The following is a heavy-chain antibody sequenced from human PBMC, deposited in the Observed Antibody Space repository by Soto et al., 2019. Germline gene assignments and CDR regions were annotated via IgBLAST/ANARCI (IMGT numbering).Heavy chain of an antibody. D-gene: IGHD3-16*01. CDR1: GASISSYY. Sequence: CTVSGASISSYYWSWIRQPAGKGLEWIGRIQASGSTKYNPSLKSRLTLSVDTSKNQFSLELNSVTAADTAVYYCARDRGFTSGYEGLVDYWGQGTLVTVPQ. V-gene: IGHV4-4*07. J-gene: IGHJ4*02. CDR2: IQASGST. CDR3: ARDRGFTSGYEGLVDY.